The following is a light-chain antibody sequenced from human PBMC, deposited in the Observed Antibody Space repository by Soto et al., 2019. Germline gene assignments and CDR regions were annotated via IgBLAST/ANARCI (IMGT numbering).Light chain of an antibody. CDR1: QSVSSY. V-gene: IGKV3-11*01. CDR2: DAS. J-gene: IGKJ1*01. CDR3: QQRSKWPRT. Sequence: EIVLTQSPATLSLSPGERATLCCRASQSVSSYLAWYQQKPGQAPRLLIYDASNRATGIPARFSGSGSGTDFTLTISSLEPEDFAVYYCQQRSKWPRTFGQGTNVEIK.